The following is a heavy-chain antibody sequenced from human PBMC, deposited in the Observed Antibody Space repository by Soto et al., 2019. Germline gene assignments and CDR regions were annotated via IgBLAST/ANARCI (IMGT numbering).Heavy chain of an antibody. CDR1: GYTFTGYY. D-gene: IGHD1-1*01. CDR2: INPNSGDT. J-gene: IGHJ6*02. Sequence: QVQLVQSGAEVKKPGASVKVSCKASGYTFTGYYMHWVRQAPGQGLEWMGWINPNSGDTNYAQRFQGRVTMTRDTSISTAYMELSRLRSDDTAVYYCARGVLQYYYYYGMDVWGQGTTVTVSS. V-gene: IGHV1-2*02. CDR3: ARGVLQYYYYYGMDV.